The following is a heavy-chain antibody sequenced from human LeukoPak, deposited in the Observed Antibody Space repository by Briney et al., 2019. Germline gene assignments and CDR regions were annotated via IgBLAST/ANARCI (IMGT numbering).Heavy chain of an antibody. V-gene: IGHV4-30-4*08. CDR2: IYYSGST. D-gene: IGHD2-2*01. J-gene: IGHJ5*02. CDR1: GGSISSGDYY. CDR3: ARVGIDCSSTSCYLDWFDP. Sequence: SSQTLSLTCTVSGGSISSGDYYWSWIRQPPGKGLEWIGYIYYSGSTYYNPSLKSRVTISVDTSKNQFSLKLSSVTAADTAVYYCARVGIDCSSTSCYLDWFDPWGQGTLVTVSS.